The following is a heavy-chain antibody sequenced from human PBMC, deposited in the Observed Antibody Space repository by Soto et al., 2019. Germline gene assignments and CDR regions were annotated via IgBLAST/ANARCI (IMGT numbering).Heavy chain of an antibody. Sequence: GESLKISCEASGYDFTFYWIGWVRQLPGKGLEWMGIIYPDDSDTRYSPSFQGQVTISADKSITTAFLQWSSLEASDTGMYYCARHQGEQIAFDIWGQGTMVTVSS. J-gene: IGHJ3*02. D-gene: IGHD3-16*01. CDR2: IYPDDSDT. V-gene: IGHV5-51*01. CDR1: GYDFTFYW. CDR3: ARHQGEQIAFDI.